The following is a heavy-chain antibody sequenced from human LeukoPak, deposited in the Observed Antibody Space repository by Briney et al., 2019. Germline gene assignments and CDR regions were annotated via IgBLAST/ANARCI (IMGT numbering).Heavy chain of an antibody. Sequence: KPSETLSLTCTVSGGSMSSYYWSWIRQPPGKGLEGVGYIYYSGSTNYNPSLKRRVTISVDTSKNQFSLKLRSVTAADTAVYYCARQTSCSSTSCYVRAFDIWGQGTMVTVSS. J-gene: IGHJ3*02. CDR1: GGSMSSYY. CDR3: ARQTSCSSTSCYVRAFDI. CDR2: IYYSGST. V-gene: IGHV4-59*08. D-gene: IGHD2-2*01.